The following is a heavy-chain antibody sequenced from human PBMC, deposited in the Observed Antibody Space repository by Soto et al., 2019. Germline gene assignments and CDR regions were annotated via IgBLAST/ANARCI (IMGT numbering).Heavy chain of an antibody. D-gene: IGHD2-21*02. CDR3: ASRLAYCAGDCY. J-gene: IGHJ4*01. V-gene: IGHV3-48*02. CDR1: GFSFSRYS. Sequence: EVNLVESGGGLVQPGGSVRLSCEASGFSFSRYSMLWVRQAPGKGLEWVSYISASSSTIYYADSVKGRSTTTSDNAENTLYLQMNSLKDEDTAVYYCASRLAYCAGDCYWGHGTLVTVSS. CDR2: ISASSSTI.